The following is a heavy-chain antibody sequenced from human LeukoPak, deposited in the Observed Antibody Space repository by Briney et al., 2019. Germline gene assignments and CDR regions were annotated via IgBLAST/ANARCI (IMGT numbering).Heavy chain of an antibody. V-gene: IGHV3-23*01. J-gene: IGHJ4*02. CDR1: GFTFSSYA. D-gene: IGHD3-22*01. CDR2: ISGSGGST. Sequence: GGSLRLSCAASGFTFSSYAMSWVRQAPGKGLEWVSAISGSGGSTYYADSVKGRFTISRDNSKNTLYLQMNSLRAEDTAVYYCVRDDSSGYYAFYWGQGTLVTVSS. CDR3: VRDDSSGYYAFY.